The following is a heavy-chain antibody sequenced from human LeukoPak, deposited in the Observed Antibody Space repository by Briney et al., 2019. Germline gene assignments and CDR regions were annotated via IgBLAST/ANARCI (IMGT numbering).Heavy chain of an antibody. J-gene: IGHJ4*02. CDR2: INHSGST. V-gene: IGHV4-34*01. CDR1: GGSISSYY. CDR3: ANRSYSRGFDY. Sequence: PSETLSLTCTVSGGSISSYYWSWIRQPPGKGLEWIGEINHSGSTNYNPSLKSRVTISVDTSKNQFSLKLSSVTAADTAVYYCANRSYSRGFDYWGQGTLVTVSS. D-gene: IGHD6-13*01.